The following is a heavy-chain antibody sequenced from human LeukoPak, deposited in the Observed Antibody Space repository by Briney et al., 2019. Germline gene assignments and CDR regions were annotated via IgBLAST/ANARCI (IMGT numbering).Heavy chain of an antibody. V-gene: IGHV4-59*08. CDR3: ARMGGSSSWYTALQYNWFDP. D-gene: IGHD6-13*01. CDR2: IYYSGST. CDR1: GGSISSYY. J-gene: IGHJ5*02. Sequence: SETLSLTCTVSGGSISSYYWSWIRQPPGKGLEWIGYIYYSGSTNYNPSLKSRVTISVDTSKNQFSLKLSSVTAADTAVYYCARMGGSSSWYTALQYNWFDPWGQGTLVTVSS.